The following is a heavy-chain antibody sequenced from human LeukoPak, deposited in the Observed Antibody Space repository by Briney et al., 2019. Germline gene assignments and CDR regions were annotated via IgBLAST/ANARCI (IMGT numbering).Heavy chain of an antibody. D-gene: IGHD6-19*01. Sequence: GGSLRLSCAASGFTFSSYAMSWVRQAPGKGLEWVSAISGSGGSTFYADSVKGRFTISRDNSKNTLYLQMNSLRADDTAVYYCAKEDRESSGWPFDYWGQGTLVTVSS. CDR1: GFTFSSYA. CDR2: ISGSGGST. CDR3: AKEDRESSGWPFDY. J-gene: IGHJ4*02. V-gene: IGHV3-23*01.